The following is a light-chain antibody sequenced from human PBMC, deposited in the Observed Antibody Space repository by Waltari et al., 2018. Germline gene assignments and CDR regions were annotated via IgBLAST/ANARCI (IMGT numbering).Light chain of an antibody. V-gene: IGLV2-14*03. CDR2: DVS. CDR3: SSYATSNTVV. CDR1: NSAIDAYDY. Sequence: QSALTQPAPVSGSPGQSITISCTGTNSAIDAYDYVPWYQQHPGKAPKLILYDVSGRPSGISNRFSGSKSDNTASLTISGLQDEDEADYYCSSYATSNTVVFGGGTKVTVL. J-gene: IGLJ2*01.